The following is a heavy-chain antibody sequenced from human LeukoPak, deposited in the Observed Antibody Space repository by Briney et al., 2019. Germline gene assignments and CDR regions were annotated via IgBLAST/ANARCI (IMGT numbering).Heavy chain of an antibody. CDR2: IIPIFGTA. Sequence: PGGSLRLSCAASGFTFSSYAMSWVRQAPGQGLEWMGGIIPIFGTANYAQKFQGRVTITADESTSTAYMELSSLRSEDTAVYYCARDPYSGSYGNYYYYFMDVWGKGTTVTISS. J-gene: IGHJ6*03. CDR3: ARDPYSGSYGNYYYYFMDV. D-gene: IGHD1-26*01. CDR1: GFTFSSYA. V-gene: IGHV1-69*01.